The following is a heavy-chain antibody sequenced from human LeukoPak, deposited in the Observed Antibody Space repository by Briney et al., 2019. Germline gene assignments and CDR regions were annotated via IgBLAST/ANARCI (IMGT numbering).Heavy chain of an antibody. CDR2: FDPEDGET. Sequence: SVKVSCKVSGYTLTELSMHWVRQAPGKGLEWMGGFDPEDGETIYAQKFQGRVTMTEDTSTDTAYMELSSLRSEDTAVYYCATEVHNGDYVRFAFDIWGQGTMVTVSS. CDR3: ATEVHNGDYVRFAFDI. J-gene: IGHJ3*02. V-gene: IGHV1-24*01. CDR1: GYTLTELS. D-gene: IGHD4-17*01.